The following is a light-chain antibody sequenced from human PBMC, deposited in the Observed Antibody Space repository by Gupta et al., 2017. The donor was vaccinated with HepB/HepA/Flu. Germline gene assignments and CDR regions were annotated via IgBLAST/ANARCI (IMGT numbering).Light chain of an antibody. CDR2: GAS. Sequence: IVMTQSPGTLSVSPGERATLSCRASQSVSSNLARFQQKPGQAPRLLIYGASTRATGIPARFSGSGSGTEFTLTISSLQSEDFAVYYCQQYNNWWTFGQGTKVEIK. CDR3: QQYNNWWT. CDR1: QSVSSN. V-gene: IGKV3-15*01. J-gene: IGKJ1*01.